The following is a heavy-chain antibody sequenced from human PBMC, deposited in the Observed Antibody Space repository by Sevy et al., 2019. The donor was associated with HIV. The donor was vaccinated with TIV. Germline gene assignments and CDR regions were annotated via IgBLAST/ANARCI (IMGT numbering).Heavy chain of an antibody. V-gene: IGHV3-23*01. D-gene: IGHD2-2*01. CDR2: ISGSGGST. J-gene: IGHJ4*02. CDR1: GFTFSSYA. Sequence: GGSLRLSCAASGFTFSSYAMSWVRQAPGKGLEWVSAISGSGGSTYYADSVKGRFTISRDNSKNTLYLQMNSLGAEDTAVYYCAKDGGYCSSTSCRSKGTYYFDYWGQGTLVTVSS. CDR3: AKDGGYCSSTSCRSKGTYYFDY.